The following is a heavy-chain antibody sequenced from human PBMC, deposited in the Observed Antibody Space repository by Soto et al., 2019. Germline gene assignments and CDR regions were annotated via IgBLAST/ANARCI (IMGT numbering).Heavy chain of an antibody. D-gene: IGHD6-6*01. CDR1: GFTFSDYH. CDR3: VRQAARNYFDF. Sequence: QVQLVESGGGLVKPGGSLRLSCAASGFTFSDYHMSWIRQAPGKGLEWVSYIESRGRTISYAGSVKGRFTISRDNAKNALFLQMNSLRAEDTAVYYCVRQAARNYFDFWGQGTLLTVSS. V-gene: IGHV3-11*01. J-gene: IGHJ4*02. CDR2: IESRGRTI.